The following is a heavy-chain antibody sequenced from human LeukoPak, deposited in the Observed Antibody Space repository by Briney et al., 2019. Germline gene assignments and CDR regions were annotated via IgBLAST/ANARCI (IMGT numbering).Heavy chain of an antibody. D-gene: IGHD3-9*01. V-gene: IGHV4-59*01. CDR1: GGSISNYY. CDR3: ARYGFDWLSLDY. J-gene: IGHJ4*02. Sequence: PSETLSLTCTVSGGSISNYYWSWIRQPPGKGLEWIGDIFYSGSTNYNPSLKSRVTISVDTSKNQFSLKLSSVTAADTAVYYCARYGFDWLSLDYWGQGTLVTVSS. CDR2: IFYSGST.